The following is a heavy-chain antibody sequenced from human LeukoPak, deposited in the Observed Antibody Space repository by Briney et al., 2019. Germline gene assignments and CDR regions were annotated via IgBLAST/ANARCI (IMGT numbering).Heavy chain of an antibody. CDR3: ARGLWFGELSTIGFDY. Sequence: GGSLRLSCAASGFTFSSYEMNWVRQAPGKGLEWVSYISSSGSTIYYADSVKGRFTISRDNDKNSLYLQMNSLRAEDTAVYYCARGLWFGELSTIGFDYWGQGTLVTVSS. CDR1: GFTFSSYE. CDR2: ISSSGSTI. J-gene: IGHJ4*02. V-gene: IGHV3-48*03. D-gene: IGHD3-10*01.